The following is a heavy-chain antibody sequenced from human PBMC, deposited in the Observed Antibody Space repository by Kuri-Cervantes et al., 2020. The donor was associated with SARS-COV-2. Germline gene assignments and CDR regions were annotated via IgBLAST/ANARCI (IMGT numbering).Heavy chain of an antibody. CDR1: GVSVTTFGSY. Sequence: LTLSCTVSGVSVTTFGSYWTWIRQPPGKGLEWVGYIHYNGSTYYNPSLRSRVIVSVDRSKKQFSLNLNSVTAADTALYYCARGAIDWGQGTLVTVSS. CDR3: ARGAID. V-gene: IGHV4-31*02. J-gene: IGHJ4*02. D-gene: IGHD2/OR15-2a*01. CDR2: IHYNGST.